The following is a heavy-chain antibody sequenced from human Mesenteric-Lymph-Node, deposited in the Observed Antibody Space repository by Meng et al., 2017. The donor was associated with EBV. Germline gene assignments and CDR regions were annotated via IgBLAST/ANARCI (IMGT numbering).Heavy chain of an antibody. V-gene: IGHV7-4-1*02. Sequence: VQLVQLWSEVKEPWASVKVSCKASGYTFTNYAINWVRQAPGQGLEWMGRINTNIGNSMYAQGFTGRFVFSLDTSVSTAYLQISSLKTEDTAVYYCTRFDWLAHHWGQGTLVTVSS. CDR1: GYTFTNYA. J-gene: IGHJ5*02. CDR3: TRFDWLAHH. D-gene: IGHD3-9*01. CDR2: INTNIGNS.